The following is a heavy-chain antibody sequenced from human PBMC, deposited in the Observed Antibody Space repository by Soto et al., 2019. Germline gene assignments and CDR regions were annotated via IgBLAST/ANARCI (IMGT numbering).Heavy chain of an antibody. V-gene: IGHV5-51*01. J-gene: IGHJ6*03. CDR3: ARHRTYYDDSSGYYYYYYMDV. CDR1: GYSFTSYW. CDR2: IYPGDSDT. D-gene: IGHD3-22*01. Sequence: GESLKISCKGSGYSFTSYWIGWVRQMPGKGLEWMGIIYPGDSDTRYRPSFQGQVTISADKSISTAYLQWSSLKASDTAMYYCARHRTYYDDSSGYYYYYYMDVWGKGTTVTVSS.